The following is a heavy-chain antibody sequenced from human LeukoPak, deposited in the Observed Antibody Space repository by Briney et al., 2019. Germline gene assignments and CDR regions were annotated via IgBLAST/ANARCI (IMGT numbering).Heavy chain of an antibody. Sequence: PGTSLRLSCAASGFTFSNFGMHWVRQAPGKGLEWVAVIWHDGSTKYYGDSVKGRFTISRDNSKNTLSLQMNSLRAEDTAVYYCARDYTSFIVGNMLLDWGQGTLVTVSS. CDR3: ARDYTSFIVGNMLLD. J-gene: IGHJ4*02. CDR2: IWHDGSTK. V-gene: IGHV3-33*01. CDR1: GFTFSNFG. D-gene: IGHD2-21*01.